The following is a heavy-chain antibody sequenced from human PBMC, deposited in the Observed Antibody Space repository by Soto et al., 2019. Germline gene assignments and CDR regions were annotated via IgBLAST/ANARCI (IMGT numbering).Heavy chain of an antibody. CDR1: GGSIISSNW. D-gene: IGHD3-9*01. Sequence: SETLSLTCALSGGSIISSNWWNWVRQPPGKGLEWICEIYHSGRTYYKPSLKSRVAMSVDTSKNQFSLKLTSATAADTAVYYCARRDWSGSTSHFYFDYWGQGVLVTVSS. V-gene: IGHV4-4*02. CDR2: IYHSGRT. J-gene: IGHJ4*02. CDR3: ARRDWSGSTSHFYFDY.